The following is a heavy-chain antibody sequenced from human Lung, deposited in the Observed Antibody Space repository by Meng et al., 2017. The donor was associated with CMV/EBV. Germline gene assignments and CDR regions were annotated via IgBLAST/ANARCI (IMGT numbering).Heavy chain of an antibody. J-gene: IGHJ4*02. CDR2: IYPRDSDT. CDR3: ARRDYYDLGSGN. V-gene: IGHV5-51*01. Sequence: ESLKISCKVSGNGFTTYWIGWVRQISGKGLEWMGIIYPRDSDTVYMMSFQGRVTISADKSINTVYLQWDSLRASDTAMYYCARRDYYDLGSGNWGQGTLVTVSS. D-gene: IGHD3-10*01. CDR1: GNGFTTYW.